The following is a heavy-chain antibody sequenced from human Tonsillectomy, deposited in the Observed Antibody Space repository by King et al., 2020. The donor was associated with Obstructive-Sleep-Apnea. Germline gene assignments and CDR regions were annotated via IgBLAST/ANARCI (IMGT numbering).Heavy chain of an antibody. V-gene: IGHV3-30-3*01. D-gene: IGHD4-17*01. J-gene: IGHJ3*02. CDR1: GFTFSSYA. Sequence: VQLVESGGGVVQPGRSLRLSCAASGFTFSSYAMHWVRQAPGKGLAWVAVISYDGSNKYYADSVKGRFTISRDNSKTTLYLQMNSLRAEDTAVYYCASLVGDYAFDIWGQGTMVTVSS. CDR2: ISYDGSNK. CDR3: ASLVGDYAFDI.